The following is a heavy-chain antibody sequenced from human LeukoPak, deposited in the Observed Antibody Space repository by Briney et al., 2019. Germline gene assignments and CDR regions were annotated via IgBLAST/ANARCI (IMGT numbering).Heavy chain of an antibody. V-gene: IGHV4-59*01. D-gene: IGHD3-22*01. CDR2: IYYSGST. J-gene: IGHJ3*02. Sequence: SETLSLTCTVSGGSISSYYWSWIRQPPGKGLEWIGYIYYSGSTNYNPSLKSRVTISVDTSKNQFSLKLSSVTAADTAVYYCARTYYYDSSGYFRDAFDIWGQGTMVTVSS. CDR1: GGSISSYY. CDR3: ARTYYYDSSGYFRDAFDI.